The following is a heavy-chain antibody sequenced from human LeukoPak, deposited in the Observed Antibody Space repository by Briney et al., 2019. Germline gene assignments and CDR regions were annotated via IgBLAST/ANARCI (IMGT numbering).Heavy chain of an antibody. J-gene: IGHJ4*02. CDR3: AKDIGYAYYYDSSGVFDY. V-gene: IGHV3-30*02. D-gene: IGHD3-22*01. CDR2: IRYDGSNK. Sequence: GGSLRLSCAASGFTVSSNYMSWVRQAPGKGLEWVAFIRYDGSNKYYADSVKGRFTISRDNSKNTLYLQMNSLRAEDTAVYYCAKDIGYAYYYDSSGVFDYWGQGTLVTVSS. CDR1: GFTVSSNY.